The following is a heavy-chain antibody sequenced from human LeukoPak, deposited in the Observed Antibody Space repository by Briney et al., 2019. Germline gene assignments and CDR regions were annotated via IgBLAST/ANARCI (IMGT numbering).Heavy chain of an antibody. CDR2: IYGGGNI. CDR1: GFTVSSNY. J-gene: IGHJ4*02. CDR3: ARGAGYNYPYYFDY. D-gene: IGHD5-24*01. V-gene: IGHV3-53*01. Sequence: PGGSLRLSCAASGFTVSSNYMNWVRQAPGKGLEWVSVIYGGGNIYYADSVKGRFTISGDNSKNTLYLQMNSLRAEDTAVYYCARGAGYNYPYYFDYWAREPWSPSPQ.